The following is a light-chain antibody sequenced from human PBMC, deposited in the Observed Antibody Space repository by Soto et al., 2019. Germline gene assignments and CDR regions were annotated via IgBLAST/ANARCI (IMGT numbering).Light chain of an antibody. CDR1: QSVSRY. CDR3: QQYGGSPRT. CDR2: DAS. J-gene: IGKJ1*01. V-gene: IGKV3-15*01. Sequence: EIVMTQSPATLSVSPGEGATVSCRASQSVSRYLAWYQQKPGQAPRLLIYDASIRATGIPVRFSGSGSGTDFTLTISRLQPEDFAVYYCQQYGGSPRTFGQGTKVDIK.